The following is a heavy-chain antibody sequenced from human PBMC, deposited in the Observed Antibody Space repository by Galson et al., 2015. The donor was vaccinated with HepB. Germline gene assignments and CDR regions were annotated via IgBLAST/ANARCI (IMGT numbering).Heavy chain of an antibody. CDR1: GFTFSSYA. V-gene: IGHV3-30-3*01. CDR3: ARDANYYDSSGPPPNYYYYSMDV. CDR2: ISYDGSNK. Sequence: SLRLSCAASGFTFSSYAMHWVRQAPGKGLEWVAVISYDGSNKYYADSVKGRFTISRDNSKNTLYLQMNSLRAEDTAVYYCARDANYYDSSGPPPNYYYYSMDVWGQGTTVTVSS. D-gene: IGHD3-22*01. J-gene: IGHJ6*02.